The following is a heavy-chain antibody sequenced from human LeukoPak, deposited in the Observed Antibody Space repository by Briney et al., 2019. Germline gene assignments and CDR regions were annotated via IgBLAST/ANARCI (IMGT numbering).Heavy chain of an antibody. D-gene: IGHD6-13*01. CDR1: GFTFSSSG. V-gene: IGHV3-23*01. Sequence: GGSLRLSCAASGFTFSSSGMSWVRQAPGKGLEWVSTFTATPSTYYEDSVKGRFTISRDNSKSTLYLQMNSLRADDTAVYYCAKEASSSWHQLDSWGPGSLATVSS. J-gene: IGHJ4*02. CDR3: AKEASSSWHQLDS. CDR2: FTATPST.